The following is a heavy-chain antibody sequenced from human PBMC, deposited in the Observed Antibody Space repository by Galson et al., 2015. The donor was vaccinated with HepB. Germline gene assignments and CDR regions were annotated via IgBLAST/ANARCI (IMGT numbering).Heavy chain of an antibody. CDR1: GFNFRRFA. Sequence: SLRLSCAASGFNFRRFAMAWVQQAPGRGLQWVSGISGSGLLKNSADSVTGRFAISRDNSKNTLYLQMNGLGAGDTALYFCARPRDVGSGWTRVGWFFDLWGRGTLVTVSS. D-gene: IGHD6-19*01. CDR2: ISGSGLLK. J-gene: IGHJ2*01. CDR3: ARPRDVGSGWTRVGWFFDL. V-gene: IGHV3-23*01.